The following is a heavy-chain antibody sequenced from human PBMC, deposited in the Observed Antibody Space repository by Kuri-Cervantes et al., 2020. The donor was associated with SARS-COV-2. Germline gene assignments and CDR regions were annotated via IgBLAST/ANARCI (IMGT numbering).Heavy chain of an antibody. J-gene: IGHJ1*01. V-gene: IGHV3-33*08. CDR3: ARVGLYCSSTSCYTVNFQH. CDR2: IWYDGSNK. D-gene: IGHD2-2*02. CDR1: GFTFSSYA. Sequence: GESLKISCAASGFTFSSYAMSWVRQAPGKGLEWVAVIWYDGSNKYYADSVKGRFTISRDNSKNTLYLQMNSLRAEDTAVYYCARVGLYCSSTSCYTVNFQHWGQGTLVTVSS.